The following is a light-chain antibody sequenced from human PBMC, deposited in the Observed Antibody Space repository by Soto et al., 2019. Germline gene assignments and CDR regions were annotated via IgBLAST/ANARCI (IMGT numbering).Light chain of an antibody. J-gene: IGLJ1*01. CDR2: EVS. CDR3: SSYTSSGTYV. CDR1: SSDLGDYNY. Sequence: QSALTQPASVSGSPGQSITISCTGTSSDLGDYNYVSWYQQHPGKAPKLMIYEVSNRPSGVSNRFSGSKSGSTASLTISGLQAEDEADYYCSSYTSSGTYVFGTGTKLTVL. V-gene: IGLV2-14*01.